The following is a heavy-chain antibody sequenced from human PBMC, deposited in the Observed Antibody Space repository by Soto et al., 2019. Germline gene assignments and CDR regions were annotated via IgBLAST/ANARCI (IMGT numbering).Heavy chain of an antibody. J-gene: IGHJ1*01. CDR2: IYSSGST. V-gene: IGHV3-66*01. CDR3: GRGPAGGARTS. CDR1: GFTVSNNY. Sequence: EVQLVESGGGLVQPGGSLRLSCAASGFTVSNNYMTWVRQAPGKGLEWVSFIYSSGSTYYADSVKGRFTISRDNSKNTLQRQMSGVRAVYSGVYYCGRGPAGGARTSGGEGSLVTV. D-gene: IGHD3-10*01.